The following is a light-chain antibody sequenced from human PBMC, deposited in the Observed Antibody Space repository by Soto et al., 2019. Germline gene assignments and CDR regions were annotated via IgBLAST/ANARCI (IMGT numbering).Light chain of an antibody. CDR3: QQYDNLPLT. J-gene: IGKJ4*01. CDR1: QDISNY. Sequence: EIQMTQSPSSLSESVGDRVTSTCQASQDISNYLNWYQQKPGKAPKLLIYDASNLETGVPSRFSGSGSGTDFTFTISSLQPEDIATYYCQQYDNLPLTFGGGTKVEIK. CDR2: DAS. V-gene: IGKV1-33*01.